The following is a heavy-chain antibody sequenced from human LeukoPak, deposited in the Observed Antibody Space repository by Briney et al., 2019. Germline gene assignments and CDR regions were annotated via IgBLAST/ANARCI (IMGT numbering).Heavy chain of an antibody. CDR1: GGSISSYY. V-gene: IGHV4-4*07. D-gene: IGHD4-23*01. Sequence: SETLSLTCTVSGGSISSYYWSWIRQPPGKGLEWIGRICTSGSTNYNPSLKSRVTMSVDTSKNQFSLKLSSVTAADTAVYYCARDLYLPWTVATNPGFDYWGQGTLVTVSS. CDR2: ICTSGST. CDR3: ARDLYLPWTVATNPGFDY. J-gene: IGHJ4*02.